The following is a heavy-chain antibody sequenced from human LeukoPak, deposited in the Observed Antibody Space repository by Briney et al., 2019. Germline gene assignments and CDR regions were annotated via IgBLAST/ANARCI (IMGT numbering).Heavy chain of an antibody. D-gene: IGHD1-26*01. CDR3: AKDGGGTDFDY. Sequence: GGSLNSSGQPPELPSSAIRLTWARKAPGRGLRWVSSISSSSSYIYHADSVKGRFTISRDNSKNTLYLQMNSLRAEDTAIYYCAKDGGGTDFDYWGQGTLVTVSS. J-gene: IGHJ4*02. V-gene: IGHV3-21*01. CDR1: ELPSSAIR. CDR2: ISSSSSYI.